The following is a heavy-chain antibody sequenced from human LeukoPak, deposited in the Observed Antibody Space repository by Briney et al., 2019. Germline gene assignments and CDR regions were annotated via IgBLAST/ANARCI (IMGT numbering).Heavy chain of an antibody. J-gene: IGHJ4*02. CDR3: ARDQGSSTRGVDY. CDR2: INSDETTT. Sequence: GGSLRLSCVVSGFTFSTYWMHWVCQAPGKGLVWVSHINSDETTTNYADSVKGRFTISRDNAKNTLYLQMNSLRAEDTPVYYCARDQGSSTRGVDYWGQGTLVTVSS. CDR1: GFTFSTYW. D-gene: IGHD3-10*01. V-gene: IGHV3-74*01.